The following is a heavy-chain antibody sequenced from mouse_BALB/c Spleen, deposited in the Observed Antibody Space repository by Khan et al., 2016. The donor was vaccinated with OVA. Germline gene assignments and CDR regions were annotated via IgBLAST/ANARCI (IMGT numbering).Heavy chain of an antibody. CDR1: GYTFTSYW. Sequence: VQLQESGAELAKPGASVKMSCKASGYTFTSYWMHWIKQRPGQGLEWIGYINPTSGYTDYNQKFKDKATLTADKSSTTAYMQLNRLTYDGSAVYDCEKDRIVFWGQGTTLTVSS. V-gene: IGHV1-7*01. CDR2: INPTSGYT. CDR3: EKDRIVF. J-gene: IGHJ2*01.